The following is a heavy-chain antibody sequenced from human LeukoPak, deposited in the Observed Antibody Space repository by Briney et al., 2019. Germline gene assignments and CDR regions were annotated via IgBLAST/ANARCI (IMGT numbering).Heavy chain of an antibody. J-gene: IGHJ4*02. CDR1: GLTFSSYG. D-gene: IGHD2-21*02. CDR3: AKDLRWGLDY. CDR2: LSGSGSNT. Sequence: GGSLRLSCAASGLTFSSYGMSWVRQAPGKGLEWVSALSGSGSNTFYADSVKGRFTISRDNPKNTLYQQMNSLRAEDTAVYYCAKDLRWGLDYWGQGTLVTVSS. V-gene: IGHV3-23*01.